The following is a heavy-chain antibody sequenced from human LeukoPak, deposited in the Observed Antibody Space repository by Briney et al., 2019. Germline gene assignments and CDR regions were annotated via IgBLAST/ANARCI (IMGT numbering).Heavy chain of an antibody. CDR2: INHSGST. D-gene: IGHD3-22*01. V-gene: IGHV4-34*01. CDR1: GGSFSACN. J-gene: IGHJ4*02. Sequence: PSETLSLTCAVYGGSFSACNWSWIRQPPGKGLEWIGEINHSGSTKYNPSFKSRVTISVDTSKNHLSLKLSSVTAAGTAVYYCAREGVITTYPDWGQGTLVTVSS. CDR3: AREGVITTYPD.